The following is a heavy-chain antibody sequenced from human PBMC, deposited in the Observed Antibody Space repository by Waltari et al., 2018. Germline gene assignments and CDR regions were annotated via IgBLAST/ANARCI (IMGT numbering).Heavy chain of an antibody. V-gene: IGHV4-61*09. CDR2: IYTRGST. Sequence: QVQLQESGPGLVKPSQTLSLTCTVSGGSISSGSYYWSWIRQPAGKGLEWIGYIYTRGSTNYNPSRKSRVTISVDTSKNQFSLKLSSVTAADTAVYYCARLYCSGGSCTFDYWGQGTLVTVSS. D-gene: IGHD2-15*01. J-gene: IGHJ4*02. CDR1: GGSISSGSYY. CDR3: ARLYCSGGSCTFDY.